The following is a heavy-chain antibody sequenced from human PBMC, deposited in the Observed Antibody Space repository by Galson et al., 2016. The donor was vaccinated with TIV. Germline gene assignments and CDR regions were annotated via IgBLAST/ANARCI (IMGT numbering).Heavy chain of an antibody. V-gene: IGHV3-66*02. CDR2: ISSGGST. J-gene: IGHJ6*02. CDR3: ARDRRHCGNECYLYYYYGMDV. CDR1: GLIVSNNY. D-gene: IGHD2-21*01. Sequence: SLRLSCAASGLIVSNNYMSWVRQAPGKGLEWVSLISSGGSTSYSDSVKGRFTISRDNSKNTLYLQMNSLRPEDTAAYYCARDRRHCGNECYLYYYYGMDVWGQGATVTVSS.